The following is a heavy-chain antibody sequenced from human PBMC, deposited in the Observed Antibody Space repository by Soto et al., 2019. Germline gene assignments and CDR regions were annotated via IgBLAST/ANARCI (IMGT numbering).Heavy chain of an antibody. V-gene: IGHV3-23*04. CDR1: GFIFTTSD. J-gene: IGHJ4*02. Sequence: EVQLVESEGGLVQPGGSLRLSCEASGFIFTTSDMSWVRQAPGKGLEWISSITITGDTTHYADSVKGRFTISRDNSRKPVFLKRKSLRVDDTAFYYCGKGGGGDHGYWGQGTLVAVSS. CDR2: ITITGDTT. D-gene: IGHD2-21*02. CDR3: GKGGGGDHGY.